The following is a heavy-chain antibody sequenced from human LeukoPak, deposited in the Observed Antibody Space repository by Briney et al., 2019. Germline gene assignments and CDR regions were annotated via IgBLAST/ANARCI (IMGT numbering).Heavy chain of an antibody. CDR1: GYISTDYY. CDR3: IREYEGGYFDY. J-gene: IGHJ4*02. Sequence: GASVKVSCKTSGYISTDYYIHWVRQAPGQGLEWIGIIYPSGGTTDSSQKFKGRVTVTRDTSTSTVYMELRTLRSEDTAIYYCIREYEGGYFDYWGQGTLVIVSS. D-gene: IGHD3-16*01. CDR2: IYPSGGTT. V-gene: IGHV1-46*01.